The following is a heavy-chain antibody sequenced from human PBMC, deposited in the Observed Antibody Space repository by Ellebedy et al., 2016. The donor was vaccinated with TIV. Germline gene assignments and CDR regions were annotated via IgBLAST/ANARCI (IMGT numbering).Heavy chain of an antibody. V-gene: IGHV1-2*04. J-gene: IGHJ4*02. D-gene: IGHD3-22*01. Sequence: ASVKVSCKASGGTFSSYAISWVRHAPGQGLEWMGWINPYSGGTNYAQTFQGSVTLTRDTSTRTAYMELSSLTSDDTAVYFCARMFHSDSSNYFLDSWGQGTLVTVSS. CDR1: GGTFSSYA. CDR2: INPYSGGT. CDR3: ARMFHSDSSNYFLDS.